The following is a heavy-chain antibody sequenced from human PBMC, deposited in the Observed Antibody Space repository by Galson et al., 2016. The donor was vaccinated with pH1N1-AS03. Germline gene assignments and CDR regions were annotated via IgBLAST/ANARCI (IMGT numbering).Heavy chain of an antibody. CDR3: ARHKTDSVLSGAFDY. Sequence: QSGAEVKRPGESLKISCKTSGYNFKTHWIAWVRQMPGRGLECMGVIHPIDSDARYSPSFEGQVTMSVDRSINTAYRQWSSLKAPDTAIYFCARHKTDSVLSGAFDYWGQGTLVTVSS. D-gene: IGHD3-10*01. V-gene: IGHV5-51*01. J-gene: IGHJ4*02. CDR1: GYNFKTHW. CDR2: IHPIDSDA.